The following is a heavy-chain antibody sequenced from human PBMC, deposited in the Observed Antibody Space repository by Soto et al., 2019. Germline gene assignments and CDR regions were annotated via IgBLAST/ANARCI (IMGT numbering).Heavy chain of an antibody. CDR2: IGADNSNT. CDR1: GYSFTSDG. Sequence: ASVKVSCKASGYSFTSDGISWVRQAPGQGLEWLGWIGADNSNTNYAQKLRDRVTMTTDTSTSTAYLDLRNLRSDDTAVYYCARASTTVTTTKYFPLWGQGTLVTVSS. D-gene: IGHD4-17*01. J-gene: IGHJ1*01. CDR3: ARASTTVTTTKYFPL. V-gene: IGHV1-18*04.